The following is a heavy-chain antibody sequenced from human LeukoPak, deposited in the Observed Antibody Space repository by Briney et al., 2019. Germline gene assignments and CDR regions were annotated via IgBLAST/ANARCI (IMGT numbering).Heavy chain of an antibody. V-gene: IGHV3-33*01. CDR3: ARDRRIISSLYYYGMDV. Sequence: GGSLRLSSAASGFTFSSYGMHWVRQAPGKGLEWVAVIWYDGSNKYYADSVKGRFTISRDNSKNTLYLQMNSLRAEDTAVYYCARDRRIISSLYYYGMDVWGKGTTVTVSS. CDR1: GFTFSSYG. D-gene: IGHD2-15*01. CDR2: IWYDGSNK. J-gene: IGHJ6*04.